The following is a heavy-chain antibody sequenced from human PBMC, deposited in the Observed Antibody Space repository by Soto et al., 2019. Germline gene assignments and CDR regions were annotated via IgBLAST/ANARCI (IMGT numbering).Heavy chain of an antibody. CDR3: AKARIGWELPNYYYYGMDV. J-gene: IGHJ6*02. V-gene: IGHV3-23*01. D-gene: IGHD2-15*01. CDR2: ISGSGGST. Sequence: HPGGSLRLSCAASGFTFSSYAMSWVRQAPGKGLEWVSAISGSGGSTYYTDSVKGRFTISRDNSKNTLYLQMNSLRAEDTAVYYCAKARIGWELPNYYYYGMDVWGQGTTVTVSS. CDR1: GFTFSSYA.